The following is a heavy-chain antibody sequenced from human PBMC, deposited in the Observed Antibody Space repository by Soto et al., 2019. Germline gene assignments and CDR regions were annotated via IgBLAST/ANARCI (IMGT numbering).Heavy chain of an antibody. V-gene: IGHV4-34*01. D-gene: IGHD3-3*01. CDR1: GGSFSGYY. Sequence: PSETLSLTCAVYGGSFSGYYWSWIRQPPGKGLEWIGEINHSGSTNYNPSLKSRVTISVDTSKNQFSLKLSSVTAADTAVYYCARALYYDFWSGYYGYYFDYWGQGTLVTVYS. CDR3: ARALYYDFWSGYYGYYFDY. CDR2: INHSGST. J-gene: IGHJ4*02.